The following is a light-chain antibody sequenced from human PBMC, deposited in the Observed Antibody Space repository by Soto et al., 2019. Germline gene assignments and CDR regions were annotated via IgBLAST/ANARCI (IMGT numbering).Light chain of an antibody. Sequence: SVLTQPPSVSGAPGQRVTISCTGSSSNIGAGYDVHWYQQLPGTAPKLLIYGNSNRPSGVPDRFSGSKSGTSASLAITGLQAEDEADYYCCSYAGINDYVFGTGTKVTVL. CDR1: SSNIGAGYD. CDR3: CSYAGINDYV. CDR2: GNS. J-gene: IGLJ1*01. V-gene: IGLV1-40*01.